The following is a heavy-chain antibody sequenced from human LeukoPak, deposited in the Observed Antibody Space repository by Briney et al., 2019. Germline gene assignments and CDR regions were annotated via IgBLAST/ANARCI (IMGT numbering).Heavy chain of an antibody. CDR1: GGSISSYY. J-gene: IGHJ4*02. Sequence: SETLSLTCTVSGGSISSYYWSWIRQPPGKGLEWIGYIYYSGSTNYNPSLKSRVTISVDTSKNQFSLKLSSVTAADTAVYYCVRIMGPYGFDYWGQGTLVTVSS. CDR3: VRIMGPYGFDY. CDR2: IYYSGST. V-gene: IGHV4-59*01. D-gene: IGHD2-8*01.